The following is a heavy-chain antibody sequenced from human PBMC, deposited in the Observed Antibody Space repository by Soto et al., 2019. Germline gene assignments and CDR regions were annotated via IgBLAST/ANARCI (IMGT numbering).Heavy chain of an antibody. Sequence: GGSLRLSCAASGFTFSSYAMSWVRQAPGKGLEWVSAISGSGGSTYYADSVKGRFTISRDNSKNTLYLQMNSLRAEDTAVYYCAKDLYYGSGSYYGAYYYYGMDVWGQGTTVT. J-gene: IGHJ6*02. CDR1: GFTFSSYA. V-gene: IGHV3-23*01. CDR3: AKDLYYGSGSYYGAYYYYGMDV. CDR2: ISGSGGST. D-gene: IGHD3-10*01.